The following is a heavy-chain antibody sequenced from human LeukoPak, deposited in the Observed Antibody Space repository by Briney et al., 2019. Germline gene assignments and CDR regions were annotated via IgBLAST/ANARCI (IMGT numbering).Heavy chain of an antibody. Sequence: ASVKVSCKASGYTFTSYDIHWVRQAIGQGLEWMGWMDPDSGNTAYAQNFQGRVTMTRNTSISTAYMELSSLRSEDTAVYYCARRKGATGTTLFVPWGQGTLVTISS. CDR1: GYTFTSYD. V-gene: IGHV1-8*01. CDR3: ARRKGATGTTLFVP. CDR2: MDPDSGNT. D-gene: IGHD1-1*01. J-gene: IGHJ5*02.